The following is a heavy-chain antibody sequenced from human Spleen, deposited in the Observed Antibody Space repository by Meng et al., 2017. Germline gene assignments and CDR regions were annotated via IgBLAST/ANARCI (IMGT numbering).Heavy chain of an antibody. V-gene: IGHV1-18*01. Sequence: QVQLVQSGAEVKKPGASVKVSFKALGYSFTNYGISWVRQAPGQGLEWMGWISPYNGKTNSAQKLQGRVTMTTDTSTSTSYMELRSLRSDDTAVYYCARGGPFYDSSGCSIYYFDYWGQGTLVTVSS. D-gene: IGHD3-22*01. CDR3: ARGGPFYDSSGCSIYYFDY. CDR1: GYSFTNYG. J-gene: IGHJ4*02. CDR2: ISPYNGKT.